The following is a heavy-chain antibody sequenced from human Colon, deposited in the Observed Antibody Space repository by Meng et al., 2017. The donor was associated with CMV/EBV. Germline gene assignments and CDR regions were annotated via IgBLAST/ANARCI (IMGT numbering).Heavy chain of an antibody. CDR1: GSTSRSYT. CDR2: ISHDGSKK. Sequence: GESLKISWAASGSTSRSYTMHWVRQAPGKGLEWEAVISHDGSKKNYADSVKGRFTISRDNSKNTLYLQMNSLRPEDTAVYYCARGYYYASGSCNYWGQGNMVTVSS. CDR3: ARGYYYASGSCNY. J-gene: IGHJ4*02. D-gene: IGHD3-10*01. V-gene: IGHV3-30*04.